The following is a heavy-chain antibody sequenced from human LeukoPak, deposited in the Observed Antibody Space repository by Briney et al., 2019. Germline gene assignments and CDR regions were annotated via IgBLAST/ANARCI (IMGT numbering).Heavy chain of an antibody. CDR2: IYYSGST. V-gene: IGHV4-59*08. D-gene: IGHD3-10*01. CDR1: GGSISSYS. CDR3: ARRATMVRGVIYNWFDP. Sequence: SETLCLTCTVSGGSISSYSWSWIRQPPGKGLEWIGYIYYSGSTNYNPSLKSRVTISVDTSKNQFSLKLSSVTAADTAVYYCARRATMVRGVIYNWFDPWGQGTLVTVSS. J-gene: IGHJ5*02.